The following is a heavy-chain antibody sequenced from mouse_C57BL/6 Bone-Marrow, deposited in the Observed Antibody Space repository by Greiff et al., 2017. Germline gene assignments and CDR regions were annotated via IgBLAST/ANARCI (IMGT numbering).Heavy chain of an antibody. CDR2: ISDGGSYT. J-gene: IGHJ2*01. Sequence: EVQLVESGGGLVKPGGSLKLSCAASGFTFSSYAMSWVRQTPEKRLAWVATISDGGSYTYYPDNVKGRFTISRDNAKNNLYLQMSHLKSEDTAMYYCARAYDYFDYWGQGTTLTVSS. V-gene: IGHV5-4*01. CDR3: ARAYDYFDY. D-gene: IGHD2-3*01. CDR1: GFTFSSYA.